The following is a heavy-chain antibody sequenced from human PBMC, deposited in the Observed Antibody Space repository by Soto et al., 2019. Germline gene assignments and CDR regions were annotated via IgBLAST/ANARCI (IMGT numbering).Heavy chain of an antibody. CDR2: INHSGST. CDR3: ARVRGDYDSSGYYFISCYYGMDV. V-gene: IGHV4-34*01. D-gene: IGHD3-22*01. J-gene: IGHJ6*02. Sequence: QVQLQQWGAGLLKPSETLSLTCAVYGGSFSGYYWSWIRQPPGKGLEWIGEINHSGSTNYNPSLTSRVTISVDTSKNQFSLKLSSVTAADTAVYYCARVRGDYDSSGYYFISCYYGMDVWGQGTTVTVSS. CDR1: GGSFSGYY.